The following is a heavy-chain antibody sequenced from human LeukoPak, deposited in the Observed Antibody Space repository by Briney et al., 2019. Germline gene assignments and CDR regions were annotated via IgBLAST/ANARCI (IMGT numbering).Heavy chain of an antibody. D-gene: IGHD3-10*01. Sequence: PGGSLRLSCAASGFIFSPYGLHWVRQAPGKGLEWVAVIFSDGYTKYYAASVKDRFTISRDNSKNTLYLHMNSLIPGDTGVYYCARASGPFDFWGQGTLLTVSS. CDR2: IFSDGYTK. J-gene: IGHJ4*02. CDR1: GFIFSPYG. CDR3: ARASGPFDF. V-gene: IGHV3-33*01.